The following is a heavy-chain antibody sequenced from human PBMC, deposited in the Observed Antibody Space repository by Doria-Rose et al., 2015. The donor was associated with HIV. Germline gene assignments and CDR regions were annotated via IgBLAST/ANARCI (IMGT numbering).Heavy chain of an antibody. CDR3: ARVLSGTYDY. CDR1: RGSLSHYY. Sequence: QVQLQEPGPGLVTPSETLSLTCSVSRGSLSHYYWSWRRQLPGKGLEYNGDIFYTGSTNYSPSLKSRVSISIDTSKNKFSLRLSSVTAADTAVYYCARVLSGTYDYWGQGTLVTVSS. CDR2: IFYTGST. V-gene: IGHV4-59*01. J-gene: IGHJ4*02. D-gene: IGHD1-26*01.